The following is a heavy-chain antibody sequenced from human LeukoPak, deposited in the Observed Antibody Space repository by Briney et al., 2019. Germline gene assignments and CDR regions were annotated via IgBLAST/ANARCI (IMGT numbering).Heavy chain of an antibody. J-gene: IGHJ4*02. Sequence: GGSLRLSCVASGFTFSSYGMPWVRQALGKGLEWVAVISYDGSNKYYADSVKGRFTISRDNSKNTLYLQMNSLRAEDTAVYYCAKSVSADTAMVTSYWGQGTLVTVSS. CDR1: GFTFSSYG. CDR3: AKSVSADTAMVTSY. D-gene: IGHD5-18*01. V-gene: IGHV3-30*18. CDR2: ISYDGSNK.